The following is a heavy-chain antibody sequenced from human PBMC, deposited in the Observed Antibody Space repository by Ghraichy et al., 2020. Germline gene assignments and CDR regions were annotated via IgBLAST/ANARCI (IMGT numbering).Heavy chain of an antibody. CDR1: GFTFSDYY. D-gene: IGHD3-22*01. Sequence: GESLNISCAASGFTFSDYYMSWIRQAPGKGLEWVSYISSSSSYTNYADSVKGRFTISRDNAKNSLYLQMNSLRAEDTAVYYCARDRPYYYDSSGPRGYFDYWGQGTLVTVSS. J-gene: IGHJ4*02. CDR2: ISSSSSYT. CDR3: ARDRPYYYDSSGPRGYFDY. V-gene: IGHV3-11*06.